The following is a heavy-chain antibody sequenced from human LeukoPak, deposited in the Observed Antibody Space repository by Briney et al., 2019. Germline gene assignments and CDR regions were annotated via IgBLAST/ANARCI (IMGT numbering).Heavy chain of an antibody. CDR1: GYTFTSYD. CDR3: AKHGIRELHFDY. Sequence: VVSVKVSCKASGYTFTSYDINWVRQATGQGLEWMGWMNRNSGNTGYAQKFQGRVTMTRNTSISPAYMELSMLRSEDTAVYYCAKHGIRELHFDYWGQGTLVTVSS. J-gene: IGHJ4*02. D-gene: IGHD1-26*01. V-gene: IGHV1-8*01. CDR2: MNRNSGNT.